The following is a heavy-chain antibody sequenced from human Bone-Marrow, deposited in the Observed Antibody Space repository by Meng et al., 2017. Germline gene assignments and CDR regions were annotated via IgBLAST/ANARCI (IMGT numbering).Heavy chain of an antibody. CDR3: ARVSPRTYDY. J-gene: IGHJ4*02. CDR2: ISGLSKTK. V-gene: IGHV3-11*04. Sequence: GESLKISCAASGFAFSDYSMSWIRQAPGKGLEWLSLISGLSKTKYYAESVRGRFTISMDNDKNSLFLQMDSLRAEDTAVYYCARVSPRTYDYWGQGTLVTVSS. CDR1: GFAFSDYS. D-gene: IGHD3/OR15-3a*01.